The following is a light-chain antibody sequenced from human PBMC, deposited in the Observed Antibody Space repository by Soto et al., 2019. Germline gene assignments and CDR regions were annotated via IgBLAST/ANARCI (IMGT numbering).Light chain of an antibody. V-gene: IGLV1-44*01. CDR2: GSN. CDR1: SSNIGSNT. CDR3: AAWDDSLNGVV. J-gene: IGLJ2*01. Sequence: QPVLTQPPSASGTPGQRVTISCSGSSSNIGSNTVNWYQQLPGTAPKLLMYGSNQRPSGVPDRFSASKSGTSASLAISGLQSEDEADYYCAAWDDSLNGVVFGGGTKLTVL.